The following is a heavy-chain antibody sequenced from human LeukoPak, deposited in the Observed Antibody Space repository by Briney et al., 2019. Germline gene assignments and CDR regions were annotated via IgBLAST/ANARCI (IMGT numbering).Heavy chain of an antibody. D-gene: IGHD3-22*01. V-gene: IGHV3-23*01. CDR3: AGGPSYYYDSRWFDP. J-gene: IGHJ5*02. Sequence: GGSLRLSCAASGLTFSNYAMSWVRQAPGRGLDWVSAISGTGGTTYYADSVKGRFTISRDNSKNTLYLQMNSLRAEDTAVYYCAGGPSYYYDSRWFDPWGQGTLVTVSS. CDR1: GLTFSNYA. CDR2: ISGTGGTT.